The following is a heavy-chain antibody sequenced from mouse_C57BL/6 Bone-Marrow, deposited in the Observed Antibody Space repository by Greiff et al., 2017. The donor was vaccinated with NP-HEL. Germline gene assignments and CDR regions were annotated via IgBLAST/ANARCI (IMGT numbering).Heavy chain of an antibody. Sequence: EVQLQQSGAELVRPGASVKLSCTASGFNFKDDYMHWVKQRPEQGLEWIGWIDPENGDTEYASKFQGKATITADTSSNTAYLQLSSLTSEDTAVYYCTTAQATYYWGQGTTLTVSA. CDR1: GFNFKDDY. V-gene: IGHV14-4*01. D-gene: IGHD3-2*02. J-gene: IGHJ2*01. CDR3: TTAQATYY. CDR2: IDPENGDT.